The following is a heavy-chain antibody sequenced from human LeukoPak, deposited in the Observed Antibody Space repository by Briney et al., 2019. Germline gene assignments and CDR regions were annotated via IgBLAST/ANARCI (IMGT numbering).Heavy chain of an antibody. CDR2: INPNSGGT. CDR3: VRDHNSENWGSLGK. Sequence: ASVKVSCKASGYTFTGHYIHWVRQAPGQGLEWMGWINPNSGGTKYVQKFQGRVTMTRDTSSSTAYMELSRLRSDDTALYYCVRDHNSENWGSLGKWGQGTLVTVSS. D-gene: IGHD7-27*01. V-gene: IGHV1-2*02. CDR1: GYTFTGHY. J-gene: IGHJ4*02.